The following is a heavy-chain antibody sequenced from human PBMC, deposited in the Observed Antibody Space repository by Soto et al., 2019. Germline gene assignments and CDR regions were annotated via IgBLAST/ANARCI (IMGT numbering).Heavy chain of an antibody. Sequence: QVQLVQSGAEVKKPGASVKVSCKASGYTFTSYGISWVRQAPGQGLEWMGWINAYNGNTNYAQKLQGRVTMTTDPATSTAYMELRSLRFDDTAVYYCARDVGYGLIDYWGQGTLVTVSS. V-gene: IGHV1-18*01. D-gene: IGHD5-18*01. J-gene: IGHJ4*02. CDR2: INAYNGNT. CDR1: GYTFTSYG. CDR3: ARDVGYGLIDY.